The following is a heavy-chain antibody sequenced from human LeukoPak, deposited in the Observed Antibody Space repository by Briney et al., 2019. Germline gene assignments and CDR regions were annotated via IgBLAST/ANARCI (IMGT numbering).Heavy chain of an antibody. CDR2: ISYGGSS. D-gene: IGHD3-10*01. J-gene: IGHJ4*02. Sequence: SETLSLTCTVSGAAISGYSWSWIRRPPGKGQEWIGYISYGGSSKYNASLQSRVALSVATSKNQFSLKLRSVTSPDTAVFYRGRLALAGSIDYWGQGTLVTVSS. V-gene: IGHV4-59*01. CDR3: GRLALAGSIDY. CDR1: GAAISGYS.